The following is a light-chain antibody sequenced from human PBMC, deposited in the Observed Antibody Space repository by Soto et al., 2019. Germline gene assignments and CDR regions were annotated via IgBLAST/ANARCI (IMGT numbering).Light chain of an antibody. Sequence: EIVLTQSPGTLSLSPGERATLSCRAGQSVSSTYLAWYQQKPGQAPRLLIYGASSRATGIPDRFSGSGSGTDFTLTISRLEPEDFAVYYCQQYCSSPTYTFGQGTKLEIK. V-gene: IGKV3-20*01. CDR3: QQYCSSPTYT. CDR1: QSVSSTY. J-gene: IGKJ2*01. CDR2: GAS.